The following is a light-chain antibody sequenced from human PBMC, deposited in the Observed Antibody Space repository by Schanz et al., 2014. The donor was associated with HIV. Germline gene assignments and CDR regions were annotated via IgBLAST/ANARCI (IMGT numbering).Light chain of an antibody. Sequence: QSVLTQPPSVSAAPGQKVTISCSGSSSNIGNNYVSWYQQLPGTAPKLLIYGNNNRPSGVPDRFSGSKSGTSASLAISGLQSEDEADYYCAAWDDSLHGVVFRGGTNVTVL. CDR1: SSNIGNNY. V-gene: IGLV1-44*01. J-gene: IGLJ3*02. CDR3: AAWDDSLHGVV. CDR2: GNN.